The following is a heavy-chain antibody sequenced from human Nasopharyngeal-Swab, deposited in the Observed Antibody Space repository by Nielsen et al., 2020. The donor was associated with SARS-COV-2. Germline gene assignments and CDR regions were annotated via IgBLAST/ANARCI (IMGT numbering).Heavy chain of an antibody. CDR2: IYPGDSTL. V-gene: IGHV5-51*01. CDR1: GYSFTSYW. Sequence: GESLKISCQGSGYSFTSYWIAWVRQMPGKGLEWMGIIYPGDSTLRFSPSFQGHVTISADRSISTAYLQWSSLKASDTAMYYCARAVVPATTTPDSTYFDYWGQGTLVSVSS. J-gene: IGHJ4*02. D-gene: IGHD2-2*01. CDR3: ARAVVPATTTPDSTYFDY.